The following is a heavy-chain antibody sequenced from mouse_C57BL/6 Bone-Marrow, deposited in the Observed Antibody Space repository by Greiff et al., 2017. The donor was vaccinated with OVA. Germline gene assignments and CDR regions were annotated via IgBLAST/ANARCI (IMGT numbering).Heavy chain of an antibody. V-gene: IGHV1-54*01. CDR2: INPGSGGT. CDR3: ARVDNWESHFDY. J-gene: IGHJ2*01. Sequence: VQLKQSGAELVRPGTSVKVSCKASGYAFNNYLIEWVKQRPGQGLEWIGVINPGSGGTNYNEKFKGKATLTADKSSSTAYMQLSSLTSEDSAVYFCARVDNWESHFDYWGQGTTLTVSS. D-gene: IGHD4-1*01. CDR1: GYAFNNYL.